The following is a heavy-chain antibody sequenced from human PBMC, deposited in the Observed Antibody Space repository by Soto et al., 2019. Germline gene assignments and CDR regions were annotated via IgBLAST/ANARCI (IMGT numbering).Heavy chain of an antibody. CDR2: IYHSGST. CDR1: GGSISSGGYS. D-gene: IGHD2-15*01. J-gene: IGHJ4*02. CDR3: ARDCSGGACYPASFDY. V-gene: IGHV4-30-2*01. Sequence: SETLSLTCAVSGGSISSGGYSWSWIRQPPGKGLEWIGYIYHSGSTYYNPSLKSRVTMSVDTSKNQFSLKVSSVTAADTAVYYCARDCSGGACYPASFDYWGQGTLVTVSS.